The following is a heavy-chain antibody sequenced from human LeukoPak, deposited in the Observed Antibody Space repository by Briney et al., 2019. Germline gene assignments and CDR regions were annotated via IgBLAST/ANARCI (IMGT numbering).Heavy chain of an antibody. D-gene: IGHD3-3*01. CDR1: GGSISSGDYY. CDR2: IYYSGST. V-gene: IGHV4-30-4*08. CDR3: ARGFSYYDFWSGYYYYYYMDV. Sequence: SETLSLTCTVSGGSISSGDYYWSWIRQPPGKGLEWIGYIYYSGSTYYNPSLKSRVTISVDTSKNQFSLKLSSVTAADTAVYYCARGFSYYDFWSGYYYYYYMDVWGKGTTATVSS. J-gene: IGHJ6*03.